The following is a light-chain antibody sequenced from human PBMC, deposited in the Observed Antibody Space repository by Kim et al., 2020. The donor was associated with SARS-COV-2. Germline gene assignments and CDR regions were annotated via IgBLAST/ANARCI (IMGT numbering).Light chain of an antibody. CDR1: SSDVDDYNY. J-gene: IGLJ3*02. V-gene: IGLV2-14*01. CDR3: SSYTSSSGLMG. Sequence: QSALTQPASVSGSPGQSITISCTGTSSDVDDYNYVSWYQQHPGKAPKLMIYEVTKRPSGVSYRFSGSKSGNTASLTISGLQAEDEADYYCSSYTSSSGLMGFGGGTQLTVL. CDR2: EVT.